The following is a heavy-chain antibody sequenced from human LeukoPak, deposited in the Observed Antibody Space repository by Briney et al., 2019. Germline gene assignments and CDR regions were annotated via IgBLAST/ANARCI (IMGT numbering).Heavy chain of an antibody. V-gene: IGHV4-59*01. Sequence: SETLSLTCTVSGGSISSYYWSWIRQPPGKGREWIGYIYYSGSTNYNPSLKSRVTISVDTSKDQFSLKLSSVTAADTAVYYCAGLNYDFWSGYFLQDYYGMDVWGQGTTVTVSS. CDR2: IYYSGST. J-gene: IGHJ6*02. CDR3: AGLNYDFWSGYFLQDYYGMDV. CDR1: GGSISSYY. D-gene: IGHD3-3*01.